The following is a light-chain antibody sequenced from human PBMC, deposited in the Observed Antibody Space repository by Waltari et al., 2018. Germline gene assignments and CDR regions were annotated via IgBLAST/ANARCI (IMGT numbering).Light chain of an antibody. Sequence: QSALTQPASVSGSPGQSITISCTGTSSDVGSYNLVSWYQQQPGKAPKLMFYEVTKRPSGFSDRFSGSKSGNTASLTISGLQAEDEAEYYCCSYAASNTYVFGTGTKVTVL. CDR3: CSYAASNTYV. CDR1: SSDVGSYNL. V-gene: IGLV2-23*02. CDR2: EVT. J-gene: IGLJ1*01.